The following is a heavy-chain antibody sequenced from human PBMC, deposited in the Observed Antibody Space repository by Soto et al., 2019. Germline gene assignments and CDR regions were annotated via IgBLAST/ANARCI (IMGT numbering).Heavy chain of an antibody. Sequence: GGSLRLSCAASGLTFNNYAMNWVRQAPGKGLEWVSYISSSSSTIYYADSVKGRFTISRDNAKNSLYLQMNSLRDEDTAVYYCAREAGTWHLPLNWFDPWGQGTLVTVSS. J-gene: IGHJ5*02. D-gene: IGHD6-19*01. CDR3: AREAGTWHLPLNWFDP. CDR1: GLTFNNYA. V-gene: IGHV3-48*02. CDR2: ISSSSSTI.